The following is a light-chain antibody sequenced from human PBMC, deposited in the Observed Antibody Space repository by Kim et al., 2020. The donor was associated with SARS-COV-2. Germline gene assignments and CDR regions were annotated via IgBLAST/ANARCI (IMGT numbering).Light chain of an antibody. CDR3: SAWDTSLNIWV. V-gene: IGLV10-54*01. CDR1: SNNVGYQG. CDR2: RNN. Sequence: QAGLTQPPSLSKDLRQTATLTCVVNSNNVGYQGAAWLQQHQGHPPKLLSYRNNNRPSGISERLSASRSGNTASLTITGLQPEDEADYYCSAWDTSLNIWVFGGGTQLTVL. J-gene: IGLJ3*02.